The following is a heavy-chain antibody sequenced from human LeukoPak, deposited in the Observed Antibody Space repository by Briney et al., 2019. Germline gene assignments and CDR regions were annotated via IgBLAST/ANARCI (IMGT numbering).Heavy chain of an antibody. CDR2: IYYSGST. D-gene: IGHD4-17*01. V-gene: IGHV4-59*01. CDR3: AREDHDYGDYTAFDI. J-gene: IGHJ3*02. Sequence: SETLSLTCTVSGGSISSYYWSWIREPPGKGLEWIGYIYYSGSTNYNPSLKSRVTISVDTSKNQFSLKLSSVTAADTAVYYCAREDHDYGDYTAFDIWGQGTMVTVSS. CDR1: GGSISSYY.